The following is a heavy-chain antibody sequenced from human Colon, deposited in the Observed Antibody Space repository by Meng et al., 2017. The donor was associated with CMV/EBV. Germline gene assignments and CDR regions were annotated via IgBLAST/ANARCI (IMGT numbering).Heavy chain of an antibody. Sequence: QVQLVQSGAEVKKPGASVKVSCKASEYTFTGHYMHWVRQAPGQGLEWMGWINPNSGGTNYAQKFQGRVTMTRDTSITTAYMELSRLRSDDTAVYYCARDWYPGDRRGSFDYWGQGTLVTVSS. CDR3: ARDWYPGDRRGSFDY. CDR2: INPNSGGT. D-gene: IGHD3-22*01. J-gene: IGHJ4*02. CDR1: EYTFTGHY. V-gene: IGHV1-2*02.